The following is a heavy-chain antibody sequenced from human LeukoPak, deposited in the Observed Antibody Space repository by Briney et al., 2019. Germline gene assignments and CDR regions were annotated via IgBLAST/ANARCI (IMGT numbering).Heavy chain of an antibody. D-gene: IGHD3-10*01. CDR3: ARDRGDTNPLDY. V-gene: IGHV3-11*06. Sequence: GGSLRVSCAASGFTFSDYYMSWIRQAPGKGLEWVSYISSSGSYTKYAGSVKGRFTISRDNAKNSLYLQMNTLSAEDTAVYYCARDRGDTNPLDYWGQGTLVTVSS. J-gene: IGHJ4*02. CDR1: GFTFSDYY. CDR2: ISSSGSYT.